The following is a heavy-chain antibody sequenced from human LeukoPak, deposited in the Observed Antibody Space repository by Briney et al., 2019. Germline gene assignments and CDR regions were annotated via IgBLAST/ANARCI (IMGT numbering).Heavy chain of an antibody. CDR3: ARDRTAVAGTRLYGMDV. CDR1: GGSITSYY. Sequence: SETLSLTCTVSGGSITSYYWSWIRQPAGKGLEWIGRIYNSGSTNYNPSLKSRVTISVDTSKNQFSLKLSSVTAADTAVYYCARDRTAVAGTRLYGMDVWGHGTTVTVSS. J-gene: IGHJ6*02. D-gene: IGHD6-19*01. CDR2: IYNSGST. V-gene: IGHV4-4*07.